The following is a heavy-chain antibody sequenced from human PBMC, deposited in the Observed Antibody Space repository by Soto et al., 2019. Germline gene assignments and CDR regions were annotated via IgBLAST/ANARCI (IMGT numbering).Heavy chain of an antibody. V-gene: IGHV3-23*01. D-gene: IGHD6-13*01. J-gene: IGHJ6*02. CDR2: ISGSGGST. Sequence: PGGSLRLSCAASGFTFSSYAMSWVRQAPGKGLEWVSAISGSGGSTYYADSVKGRFTITRDNSKNTLYVQMNSLRAEDTAVYYYAKIEYASSWYYYGMDVWGQGTTVTVSS. CDR3: AKIEYASSWYYYGMDV. CDR1: GFTFSSYA.